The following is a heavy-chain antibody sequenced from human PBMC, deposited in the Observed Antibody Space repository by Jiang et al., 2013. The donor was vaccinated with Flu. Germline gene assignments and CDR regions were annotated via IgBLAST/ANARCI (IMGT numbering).Heavy chain of an antibody. V-gene: IGHV4-59*13. CDR1: GGSISSYY. Sequence: GSGLVKPSETLSLTCTVSGGSISSYYWSWIRQPPGKGLEWIGYIYNSGSTNYNPSLKSRVTISVATSKNQFSLKLSSVTAADTAVYYCARVYYYDSSAFYSIRSYAFDIWGQGTMVTVSS. CDR3: ARVYYYDSSAFYSIRSYAFDI. J-gene: IGHJ3*02. D-gene: IGHD3-22*01. CDR2: IYNSGST.